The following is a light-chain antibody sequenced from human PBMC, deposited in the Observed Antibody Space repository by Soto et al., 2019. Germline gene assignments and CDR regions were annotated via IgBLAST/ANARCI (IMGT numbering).Light chain of an antibody. Sequence: EIVVTQSAATVSLSPGERATHSCRASQSVSSNLAWYQQKPGQAPRLLIYGASSRATGIPDSFSGSGSGTDFTLTISRLEPEDFAVYYCQHYGSSPPWTFGQRTKV. J-gene: IGKJ1*01. V-gene: IGKV3-20*01. CDR1: QSVSSN. CDR3: QHYGSSPPWT. CDR2: GAS.